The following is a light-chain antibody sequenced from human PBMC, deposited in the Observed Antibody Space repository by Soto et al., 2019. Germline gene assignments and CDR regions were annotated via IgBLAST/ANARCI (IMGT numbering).Light chain of an antibody. CDR2: DVS. CDR3: SAFTVSSTPWV. J-gene: IGLJ1*01. Sequence: QSALTQPASVSGSPGQSITLPCTGTSSDVGGYNFVSWYQQNPGKAPKLMIYDVSNRPSGVSNRFSGSKSGNPASLTISGLEAEAEAYSSRSAFTVSSTPWVFGTGSKVTVL. V-gene: IGLV2-14*01. CDR1: SSDVGGYNF.